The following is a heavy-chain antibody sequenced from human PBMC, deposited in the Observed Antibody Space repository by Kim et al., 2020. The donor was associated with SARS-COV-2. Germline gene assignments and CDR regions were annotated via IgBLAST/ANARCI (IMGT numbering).Heavy chain of an antibody. CDR3: ARQPTIVVVIWGYDWFDP. D-gene: IGHD2-21*01. Sequence: KSRVTISVDTSKNQFSLKLSSVTAAETAVYYCARQPTIVVVIWGYDWFDPWGQGTLVTVSS. J-gene: IGHJ5*02. V-gene: IGHV4-39*01.